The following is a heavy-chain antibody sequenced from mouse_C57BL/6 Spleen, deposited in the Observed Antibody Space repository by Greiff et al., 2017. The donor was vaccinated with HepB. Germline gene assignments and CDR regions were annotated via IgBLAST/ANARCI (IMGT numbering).Heavy chain of an antibody. J-gene: IGHJ1*03. CDR2: IDPNSGGT. D-gene: IGHD1-1*01. V-gene: IGHV1-72*01. Sequence: QLQQPGAELVKPGASVKLSCKASGYTFTSYWMHWVKQRPGRGLEWSGRIDPNSGGTKYNEKFKSKATLTVDKPSSTANMQLSSLTSEDSAVYYCAREVSTTVVPDWYFDVWGTGTTVTVSS. CDR3: AREVSTTVVPDWYFDV. CDR1: GYTFTSYW.